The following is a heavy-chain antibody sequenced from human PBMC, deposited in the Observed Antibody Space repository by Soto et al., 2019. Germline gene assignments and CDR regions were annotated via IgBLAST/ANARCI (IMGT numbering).Heavy chain of an antibody. CDR2: IDPSDSYT. CDR3: ARRKSRYSDYYYYYGMDV. CDR1: GYSFTSYW. J-gene: IGHJ6*02. Sequence: PGESLKISCKGSGYSFTSYWISWVRQMPGKGLEWMGRIDPSDSYTNYSPSFQGHVTISADKSISTAYLQWSSLKASDTAMYYCARRKSRYSDYYYYYGMDVWGQGTTVTVYS. V-gene: IGHV5-10-1*01. D-gene: IGHD2-15*01.